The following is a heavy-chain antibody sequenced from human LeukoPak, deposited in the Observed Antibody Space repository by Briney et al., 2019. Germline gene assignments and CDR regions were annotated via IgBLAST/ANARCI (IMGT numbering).Heavy chain of an antibody. CDR3: ARDLEWDDILTGPTYYYYYGMDV. V-gene: IGHV3-30-3*01. Sequence: PGRSLRLSCAASGFTFSSYAMHWVRQAPGKGLEWVAVISYDGSNKYYADSVKGRFTISRDNSKNSLYLQMNSLRAEDTAVYYCARDLEWDDILTGPTYYYYYGMDVWGQGTTVTVSS. J-gene: IGHJ6*02. CDR2: ISYDGSNK. CDR1: GFTFSSYA. D-gene: IGHD3-9*01.